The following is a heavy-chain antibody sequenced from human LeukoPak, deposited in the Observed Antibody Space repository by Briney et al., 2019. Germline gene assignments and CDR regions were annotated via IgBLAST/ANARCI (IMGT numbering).Heavy chain of an antibody. D-gene: IGHD3-3*01. CDR3: ARFSRVEWSF. J-gene: IGHJ4*02. Sequence: TGGSLRLSCAASGFTFSSYWMSWVRQAPGKGLEWVANIKQDGSVKQYVDSIKGRFTISRDNAKNTLYLQMDSLRVEDTAVYYCARFSRVEWSFWGQGTLVTVSS. V-gene: IGHV3-7*01. CDR1: GFTFSSYW. CDR2: IKQDGSVK.